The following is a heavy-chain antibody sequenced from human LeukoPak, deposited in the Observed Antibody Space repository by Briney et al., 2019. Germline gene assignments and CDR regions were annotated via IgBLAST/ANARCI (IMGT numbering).Heavy chain of an antibody. CDR2: ISYDGSNK. J-gene: IGHJ3*02. V-gene: IGHV3-30*03. D-gene: IGHD1-14*01. Sequence: PGRSLRLSCAASGFTFSSYGMHWVRQAPGKGLEWVAVISYDGSNKYYADSVKGRFTISRDNSKNTLYLQMNSLRAEDTAVYYCARSPGSYRNAFDIWGQGTMVTVSS. CDR1: GFTFSSYG. CDR3: ARSPGSYRNAFDI.